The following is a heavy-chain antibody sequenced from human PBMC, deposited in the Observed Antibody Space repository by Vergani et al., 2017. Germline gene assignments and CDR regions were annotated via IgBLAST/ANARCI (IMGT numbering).Heavy chain of an antibody. CDR2: IYYSGST. CDR3: ARDGTVRGDGPGADY. V-gene: IGHV4-59*01. J-gene: IGHJ4*02. D-gene: IGHD3-10*01. CDR1: GGSISSYY. Sequence: QVQLQESGPGLVKPSETLSLTCTVSGGSISSYYWSWIRQPPGKGLEWIGYIYYSGSTNYNPSLKSRVTISVDTSKNQFSLKLSAVTAADTAVYYCARDGTVRGDGPGADYWGQGTLVTVSS.